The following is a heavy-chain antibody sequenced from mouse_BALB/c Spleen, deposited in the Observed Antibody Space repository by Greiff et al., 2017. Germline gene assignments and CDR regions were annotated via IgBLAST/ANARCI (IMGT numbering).Heavy chain of an antibody. J-gene: IGHJ3*01. CDR3: ALRQLGLLFAY. D-gene: IGHD3-2*01. CDR2: ISYSGST. CDR1: GYSITSDYA. Sequence: EVKLMESGPGLVKPSQSLSLTCTVTGYSITSDYAWNWIRQFPGNKLEWMGYISYSGSTSYNPSLKSRISITRDTSKNQFFLQLNSVTTEDTATYYCALRQLGLLFAYWGQGTLVTVSA. V-gene: IGHV3-2*02.